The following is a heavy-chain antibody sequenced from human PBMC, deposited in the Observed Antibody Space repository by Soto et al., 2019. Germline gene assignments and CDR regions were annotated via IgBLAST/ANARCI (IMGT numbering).Heavy chain of an antibody. J-gene: IGHJ3*02. V-gene: IGHV3-66*01. CDR2: ISNRGDT. CDR1: GFIVSDTY. CDR3: AREPRYCRGGSCSITGVAYDI. Sequence: EMQLVESGGGLVQPGGSLRLSCTASGFIVSDTYVNWVRQAPGKGLEWVSVISNRGDTHYADSVRGRFSLSRDISDNTLHLQLNNLRVEDTAVYYCAREPRYCRGGSCSITGVAYDIWGQGTMVTVSS. D-gene: IGHD2-15*01.